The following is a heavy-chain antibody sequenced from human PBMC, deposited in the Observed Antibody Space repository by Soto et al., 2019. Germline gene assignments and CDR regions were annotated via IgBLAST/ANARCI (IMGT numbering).Heavy chain of an antibody. CDR2: IKSNADAGTT. V-gene: IGHV3-15*05. CDR1: GFNFSNAW. J-gene: IGHJ4*02. CDR3: TTIPAYSGYNDNDY. D-gene: IGHD5-12*01. Sequence: GGSLRLSCAASGFNFSNAWMSWVRQAPGKGLEWVGRIKSNADAGTTDYAPPVRGRFIISRDDSRERMYLQLNDLRFEDSALYYCTTIPAYSGYNDNDYWGQGTLVTVSS.